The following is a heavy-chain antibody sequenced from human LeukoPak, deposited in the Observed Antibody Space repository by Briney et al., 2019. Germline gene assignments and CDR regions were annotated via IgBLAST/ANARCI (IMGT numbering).Heavy chain of an antibody. V-gene: IGHV3-7*01. J-gene: IGHJ3*01. CDR1: GFTFSIYW. Sequence: GGSLRLSCSASGFTFSIYWMSWVRQAPGKGLEGVANINQDGSQKYYVESVTVRFTISRDTAKNSFFLQMSSLRAEDTSVYYCVAGDWGARDSFDLWGRGTMVTVSS. D-gene: IGHD2-21*02. CDR2: INQDGSQK. CDR3: VAGDWGARDSFDL.